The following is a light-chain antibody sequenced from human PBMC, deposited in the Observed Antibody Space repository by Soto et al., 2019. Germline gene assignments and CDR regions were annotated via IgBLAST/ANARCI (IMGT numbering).Light chain of an antibody. Sequence: QSVLTQPPSVSGAPGRGSPSPGAGPGSKLGAGYGVHWYQQLPGRAPKLLIHNYVNRPSGVPDRFSGSKSGTSASLAITGLQGEDEGDYYCQSYDSNLSGSLFGGGTKLTVL. CDR1: GSKLGAGYG. CDR2: NYV. V-gene: IGLV1-40*01. J-gene: IGLJ2*01. CDR3: QSYDSNLSGSL.